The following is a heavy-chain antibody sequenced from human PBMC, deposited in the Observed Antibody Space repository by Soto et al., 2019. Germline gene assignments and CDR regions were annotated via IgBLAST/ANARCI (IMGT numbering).Heavy chain of an antibody. CDR2: IKTKSDGGPT. J-gene: IGHJ3*01. CDR1: GFTFSSVW. CDR3: TRNDAFDV. V-gene: IGHV3-15*07. Sequence: EVHLVESGGGLVKPGGSLRLSCVGSGFTFSSVWMNWVRQAPGKGLEWVGRIKTKSDGGPTDYAAPVKGRFTISRDDSIHTVYLQMNSLKTEDTALYYCTRNDAFDVWGQGTMVTVSS.